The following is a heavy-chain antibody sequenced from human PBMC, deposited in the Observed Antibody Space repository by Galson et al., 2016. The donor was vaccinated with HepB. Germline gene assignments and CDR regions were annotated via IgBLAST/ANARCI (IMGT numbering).Heavy chain of an antibody. CDR1: GFTFSSYA. Sequence: SLRLSCAASGFTFSSYAMHWVRQAPGKGLEWVAVISDDGSKKHYADSVKGRFTISRDNSENTLHLQMNSLRSEETAVYYCAKDRDSSGWSWNDVWGQGTLVTVSS. V-gene: IGHV3-30-3*01. CDR2: ISDDGSKK. D-gene: IGHD6-19*01. CDR3: AKDRDSSGWSWNDV. J-gene: IGHJ4*02.